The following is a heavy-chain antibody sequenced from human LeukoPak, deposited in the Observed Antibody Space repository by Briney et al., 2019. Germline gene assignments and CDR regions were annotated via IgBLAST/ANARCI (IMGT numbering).Heavy chain of an antibody. V-gene: IGHV3-30*18. CDR3: AKDLWFGEYTK. D-gene: IGHD3-10*01. Sequence: SGGSLRLSCAASGFTFSSYGMHWVRQAPGKGLEWVAVISYDGSNKYYADSVKGRFTISRDNSKNTLYLQMNSLRAEDTAVYYCAKDLWFGEYTKWGQGTLVTVSS. J-gene: IGHJ4*02. CDR1: GFTFSSYG. CDR2: ISYDGSNK.